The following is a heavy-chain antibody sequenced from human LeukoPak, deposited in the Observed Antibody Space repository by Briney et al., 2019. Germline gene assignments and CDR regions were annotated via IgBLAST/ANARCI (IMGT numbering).Heavy chain of an antibody. V-gene: IGHV3-23*01. CDR1: GFTFSSYA. CDR2: ITGSGIST. Sequence: GGSLRLSCAASGFTFSSYAMSWVRQAPGKGLEWVSAITGSGISTYYADSVKSRFTISRDNSKNTLYLQMTSLRAEDTAVYYCAKAVALGFDYWGQGTLVTVSS. J-gene: IGHJ4*02. CDR3: AKAVALGFDY. D-gene: IGHD2-21*01.